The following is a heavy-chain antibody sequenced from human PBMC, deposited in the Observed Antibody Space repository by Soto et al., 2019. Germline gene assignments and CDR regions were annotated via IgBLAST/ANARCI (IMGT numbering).Heavy chain of an antibody. CDR3: ARWSYLDY. CDR2: ISGSDGKT. J-gene: IGHJ4*02. V-gene: IGHV3-23*01. D-gene: IGHD3-3*01. Sequence: PGGSLRLSFSASGYSLGSYALSWVRQAPGKWLEWVSTISGSDGKTFYADSVEGRFSIARDTSQSTLYLQMNSLRADDTAMYYCARWSYLDYWGQGTRVTVSS. CDR1: GYSLGSYA.